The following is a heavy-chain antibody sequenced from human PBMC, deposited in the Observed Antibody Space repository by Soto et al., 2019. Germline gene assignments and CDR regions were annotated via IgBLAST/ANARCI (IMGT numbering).Heavy chain of an antibody. V-gene: IGHV3-33*01. CDR3: AREGGLRFLEWSCMDV. CDR2: IWYDGSNK. Sequence: GGSLRLSCAASGFTFSSYGMHWVRQAPGKGLEWVAVIWYDGSNKYYADSVKGRFTISRDNSKNTLYLQMNSLRAEDTAVYYCAREGGLRFLEWSCMDVWGQGTTVTVSS. J-gene: IGHJ6*02. D-gene: IGHD3-3*01. CDR1: GFTFSSYG.